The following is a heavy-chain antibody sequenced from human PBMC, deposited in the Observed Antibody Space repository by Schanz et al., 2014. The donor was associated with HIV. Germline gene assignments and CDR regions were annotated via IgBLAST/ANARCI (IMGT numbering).Heavy chain of an antibody. J-gene: IGHJ6*02. CDR2: FNPNSGGR. CDR3: AREPSFSGLDV. Sequence: QVQLVQSGAEVKKPGASVKVSCKASGYTFTGYYLHWIRQAPGQGLEWMGWFNPNSGGRIYPQKFEGRVTMTRDTSISTAYMELSSLRYDDTAVYYCAREPSFSGLDVWGQATTVIVSS. V-gene: IGHV1-2*02. CDR1: GYTFTGYY. D-gene: IGHD6-6*01.